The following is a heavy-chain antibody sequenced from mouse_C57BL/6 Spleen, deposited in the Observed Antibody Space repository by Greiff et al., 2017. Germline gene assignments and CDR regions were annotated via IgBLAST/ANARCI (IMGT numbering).Heavy chain of an antibody. CDR1: GYSITSGYY. V-gene: IGHV3-6*01. CDR3: ARERDYGWFAY. Sequence: DVKLQESGPGLVKPSQSLSLTCSVTGYSITSGYYWNWIRQFPGNKLEWMGYISYDGSNNYNPSLKNRISITRDTSKNQFFLKLNSVTTEDTATYYCARERDYGWFAYWGQGTLVTVSA. CDR2: ISYDGSN. D-gene: IGHD1-1*01. J-gene: IGHJ3*01.